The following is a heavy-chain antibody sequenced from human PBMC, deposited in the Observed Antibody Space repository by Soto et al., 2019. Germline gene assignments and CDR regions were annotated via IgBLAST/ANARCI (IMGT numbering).Heavy chain of an antibody. Sequence: EVQLVESGGGLVQPGGSLRLSCEASGFTFSRYWMTWVRQASGKGLEWVANINQDETQKYYVDSVKGRFTISRDNTKNSVHLQMNSLRAEDTALYYCARQNALDVWGQGNTVTVSS. CDR1: GFTFSRYW. CDR2: INQDETQK. J-gene: IGHJ6*02. CDR3: ARQNALDV. V-gene: IGHV3-7*01.